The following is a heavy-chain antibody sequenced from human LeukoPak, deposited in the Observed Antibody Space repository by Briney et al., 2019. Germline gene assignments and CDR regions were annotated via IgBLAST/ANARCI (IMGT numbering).Heavy chain of an antibody. D-gene: IGHD6-13*01. CDR1: GFTFSSYA. CDR2: VSGSGDST. V-gene: IGHV3-23*01. Sequence: GGSLRLSCAASGFTFSSYAMSWVRQAPGKGLEWVSAVSGSGDSTYYGDSVKGRFTISRDNSKNTLYLQMNSLRAEDTAVYYCAKTRPLDSSSWSHGDYWGQGTLVTVSS. CDR3: AKTRPLDSSSWSHGDY. J-gene: IGHJ4*02.